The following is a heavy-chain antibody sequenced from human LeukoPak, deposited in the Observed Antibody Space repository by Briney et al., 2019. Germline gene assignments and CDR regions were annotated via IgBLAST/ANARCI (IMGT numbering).Heavy chain of an antibody. Sequence: GESLKISCKGFGYSFTSYWIGWVRQMPGKGLEWVGLIYPGESDIRYSPSFQGQVTISADKSISTAYLQWSSLKASDTAMYYCVCGDSSGYYYGLAGYWGQGTLVTVSS. V-gene: IGHV5-51*01. J-gene: IGHJ4*02. CDR3: VCGDSSGYYYGLAGY. CDR2: IYPGESDI. CDR1: GYSFTSYW. D-gene: IGHD3-22*01.